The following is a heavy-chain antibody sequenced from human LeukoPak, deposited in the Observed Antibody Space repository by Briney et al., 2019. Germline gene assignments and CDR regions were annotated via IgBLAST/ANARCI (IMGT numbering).Heavy chain of an antibody. Sequence: ASLKVSCKASGYTFTSYAMHWVRQAPGQRLEWMGWINAGNGNTKYSQKFQGRVTITRDTSASTAYMELSSLRSEDTAVYYCARDWEGYSYGIDYWGQGTLVTVSS. CDR1: GYTFTSYA. V-gene: IGHV1-3*01. D-gene: IGHD5-18*01. J-gene: IGHJ4*02. CDR3: ARDWEGYSYGIDY. CDR2: INAGNGNT.